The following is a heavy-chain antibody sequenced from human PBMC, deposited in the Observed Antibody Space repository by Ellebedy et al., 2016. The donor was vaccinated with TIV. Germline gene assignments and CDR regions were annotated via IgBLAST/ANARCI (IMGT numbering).Heavy chain of an antibody. D-gene: IGHD3-3*01. V-gene: IGHV3-74*01. Sequence: GGSLRLXXAASGFTFSSYWMHWVRQAPGKGLVWVSRINSDGSSTSYADSVKGRFTISRDNAKNTLYLQMNSLRAEDTAVYYCAKYTSWTYDFWSGYSEGYYYYMDVWGKGTTVTVSS. CDR1: GFTFSSYW. CDR3: AKYTSWTYDFWSGYSEGYYYYMDV. J-gene: IGHJ6*03. CDR2: INSDGSST.